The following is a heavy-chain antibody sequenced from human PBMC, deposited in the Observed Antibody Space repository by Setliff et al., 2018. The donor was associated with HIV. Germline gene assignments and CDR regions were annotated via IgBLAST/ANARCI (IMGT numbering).Heavy chain of an antibody. CDR3: ARDPHYFDTSGHYSWFYFDY. Sequence: SETLSLTCTVSGYSIGSGYYWGWIRQPPGKGLEWIGNIYHSGSTYYNPSLRSRVTVSAATSKNQFSLKLTSVTAADTAVYFCARDPHYFDTSGHYSWFYFDYWGQGTLVTVSS. V-gene: IGHV4-38-2*02. CDR2: IYHSGST. D-gene: IGHD3-22*01. J-gene: IGHJ4*02. CDR1: GYSIGSGYY.